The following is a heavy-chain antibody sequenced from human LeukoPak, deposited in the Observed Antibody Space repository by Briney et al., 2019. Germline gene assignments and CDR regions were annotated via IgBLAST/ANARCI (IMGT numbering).Heavy chain of an antibody. CDR3: APGGGYCSSTSCP. D-gene: IGHD2-2*01. J-gene: IGHJ5*02. CDR1: GGTFSSYA. Sequence: ASVKVSCKASGGTFSSYAISWVRQAPGQGLEWMGWINPNSGGTNYAQKFQGRVTMTRDTSISTAYMELSRLRSDDTAVYYCAPGGGYCSSTSCPWGQGTLVTVSS. V-gene: IGHV1-2*02. CDR2: INPNSGGT.